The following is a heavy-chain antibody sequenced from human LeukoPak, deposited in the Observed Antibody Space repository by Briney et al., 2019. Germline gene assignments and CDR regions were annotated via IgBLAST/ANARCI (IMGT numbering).Heavy chain of an antibody. CDR1: GFTFDDYA. CDR3: AKDGLWFGDLTYFDY. Sequence: GRSLRLSCAASGFTFDDYAMHWVRQAPGKGLEWVSGISWNSGSIGYVDSVKGRFTISRDNAKNSLYLQMNSLRAEDTAVYYCAKDGLWFGDLTYFDYWGQGVLVTVSS. J-gene: IGHJ4*02. D-gene: IGHD3-10*01. CDR2: ISWNSGSI. V-gene: IGHV3-9*01.